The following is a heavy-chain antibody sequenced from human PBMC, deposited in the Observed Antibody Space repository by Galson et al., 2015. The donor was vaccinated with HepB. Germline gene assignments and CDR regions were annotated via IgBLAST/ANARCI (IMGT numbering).Heavy chain of an antibody. CDR3: ATYSHRSGWY. V-gene: IGHV3-7*01. J-gene: IGHJ4*02. CDR1: GFTFRNFW. D-gene: IGHD6-19*01. CDR2: IKEDETDK. Sequence: SLRLSCAASGFTFRNFWTSWVRQAPGKGLEWVANIKEDETDKYYVDSVKGRFTIYRDNAKNSLYLQMNSLRAEDTAVYYCATYSHRSGWYWGQGTLVTVSS.